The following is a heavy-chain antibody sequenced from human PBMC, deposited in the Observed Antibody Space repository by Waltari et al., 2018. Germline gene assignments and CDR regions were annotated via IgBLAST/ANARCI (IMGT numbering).Heavy chain of an antibody. CDR1: GYTFTGYY. J-gene: IGHJ4*02. V-gene: IGHV1-2*02. D-gene: IGHD2-15*01. Sequence: QVQLVQSGAEVKKPGASVKVSCKASGYTFTGYYMHWVRQSPGQGLEWMGWINPNSGGTTYAQKFQGRVTMTRDTSISTAYMELSRLRSDDTAVYYCARVTVVVVAATSFDYWGQGTLVTVSS. CDR2: INPNSGGT. CDR3: ARVTVVVVAATSFDY.